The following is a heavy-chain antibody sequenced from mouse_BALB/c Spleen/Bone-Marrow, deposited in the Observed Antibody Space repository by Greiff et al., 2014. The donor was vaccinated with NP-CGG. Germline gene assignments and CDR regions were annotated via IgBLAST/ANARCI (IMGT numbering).Heavy chain of an antibody. V-gene: IGHV1-15*01. D-gene: IGHD4-1*01. CDR2: IDPETGGN. CDR1: GYTFTDYE. J-gene: IGHJ2*01. CDR3: TRNWDDYFDY. Sequence: QVQLQQSGAELVRPGASVTLSCKASGYTFTDYEIHWVKQTPVHGLEWMGAIDPETGGNAYNQKFKGKATLTADKSSSTAYMELRSLTSEDSAVYFCTRNWDDYFDYWGQGTTLTVSS.